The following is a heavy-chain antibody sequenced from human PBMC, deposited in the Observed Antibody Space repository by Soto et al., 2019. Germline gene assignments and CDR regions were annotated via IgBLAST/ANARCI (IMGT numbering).Heavy chain of an antibody. Sequence: NPSETLSLTCTVSGGSISSGDYYWSWIRQPPGKGLEWIGYIYYSGSTYYNPSLKSRVTISVDTSKNQFSLKLSSVTAADTAVYYCASRYYDFWSGFDGYYYGMDVWGQGTTVTVSS. V-gene: IGHV4-30-4*01. J-gene: IGHJ6*02. CDR3: ASRYYDFWSGFDGYYYGMDV. CDR1: GGSISSGDYY. CDR2: IYYSGST. D-gene: IGHD3-3*01.